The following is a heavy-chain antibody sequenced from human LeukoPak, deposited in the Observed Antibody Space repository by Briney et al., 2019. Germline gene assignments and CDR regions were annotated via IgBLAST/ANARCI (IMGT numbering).Heavy chain of an antibody. CDR3: ARDHPEQWLVQGDAFDI. D-gene: IGHD6-19*01. CDR1: GYTFTSYG. J-gene: IGHJ3*02. CDR2: ISAYNGNT. V-gene: IGHV1-18*01. Sequence: ASVKVSCKASGYTFTSYGISWVRQAPGQGLEWMGWISAYNGNTNYAQKLQGRVIMTTDTSTSTAHMELRSLRSDDTAVYYCARDHPEQWLVQGDAFDIWGQGTMVTVSS.